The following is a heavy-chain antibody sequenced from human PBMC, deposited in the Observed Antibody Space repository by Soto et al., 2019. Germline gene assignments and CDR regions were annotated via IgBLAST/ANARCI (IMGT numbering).Heavy chain of an antibody. CDR3: ARGKYDPWSGYYPANWFDP. CDR2: IYNRGSV. Sequence: SETLSLTCFVSGDSIGSYHWNWLRQPPGRGLEWIGYIYNRGSVRYNPSLNSRVTISVDRSRNQFSLSLSPVTAADTAMYYCARGKYDPWSGYYPANWFDPWGPGTLVTVSS. D-gene: IGHD3-3*01. CDR1: GDSIGSYH. V-gene: IGHV4-59*01. J-gene: IGHJ5*02.